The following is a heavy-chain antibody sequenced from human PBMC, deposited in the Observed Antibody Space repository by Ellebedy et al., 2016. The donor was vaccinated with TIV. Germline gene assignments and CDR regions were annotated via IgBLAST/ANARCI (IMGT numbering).Heavy chain of an antibody. CDR2: IDWNDDK. CDR1: GFSLSTSGMC. Sequence: SGPTLVKPTQTVTLTCTFSGFSLSTSGMCVSWIRQPPGKALEWLARIDWNDDKYYSTSLKTRLTISKDTPKNQVVLTMTNMDPVDTATYYCAREHYYCYNGMDVWGQGTTVTVSS. J-gene: IGHJ6*02. V-gene: IGHV2-70*11. CDR3: AREHYYCYNGMDV.